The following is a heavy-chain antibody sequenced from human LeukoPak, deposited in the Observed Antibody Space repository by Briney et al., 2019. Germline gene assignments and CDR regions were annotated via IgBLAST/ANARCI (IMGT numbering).Heavy chain of an antibody. CDR2: IYYSGST. D-gene: IGHD3-3*01. J-gene: IGHJ6*03. Sequence: SETLSLTCTVSGGSISSYYWGWIRQPPGKGLEWIGYIYYSGSTNYNPSLKSRVTISVDTSKNQFSLKLSSVTAADTAVYYCARGNREITIFGVVIGYYYMDVWGKGTTVTVSS. CDR1: GGSISSYY. CDR3: ARGNREITIFGVVIGYYYMDV. V-gene: IGHV4-59*01.